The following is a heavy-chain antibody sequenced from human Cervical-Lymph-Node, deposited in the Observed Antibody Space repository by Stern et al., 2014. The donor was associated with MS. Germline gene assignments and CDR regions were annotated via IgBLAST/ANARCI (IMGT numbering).Heavy chain of an antibody. D-gene: IGHD2-8*01. J-gene: IGHJ6*02. CDR2: IIPIFGTT. CDR1: GDTLSNFA. Sequence: VHLVESGAEVKKPGSSVTVSCKASGDTLSNFAISWVRQAPGQGLEWMGGIIPIFGTTHYAQNFQDRITITADQSTGTAYMDLSSLRPEDTAVYYCARDNDDHGMDVWGQGTTITVSS. V-gene: IGHV1-69*01. CDR3: ARDNDDHGMDV.